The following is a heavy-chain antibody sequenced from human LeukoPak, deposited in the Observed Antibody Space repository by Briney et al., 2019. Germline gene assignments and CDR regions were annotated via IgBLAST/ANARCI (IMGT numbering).Heavy chain of an antibody. V-gene: IGHV4-59*01. Sequence: SETLSLTCTVSGGSISGYYWSWIRQPPGKGLEWIGYIYYSGSTNYNPSLKSRVTISVDTSKNQFSLKLSSVTAADTAVYYCARGSNSWLGELYGAFDIWGQGTMVTVSS. CDR1: GGSISGYY. CDR2: IYYSGST. D-gene: IGHD3-10*01. CDR3: ARGSNSWLGELYGAFDI. J-gene: IGHJ3*02.